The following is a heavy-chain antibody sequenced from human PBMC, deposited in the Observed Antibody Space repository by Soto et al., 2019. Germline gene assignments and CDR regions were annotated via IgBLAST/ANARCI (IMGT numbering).Heavy chain of an antibody. D-gene: IGHD3-3*01. V-gene: IGHV4-59*01. CDR1: GGXISSYY. Sequence: SETLXLTCTVSGGXISSYYWSWIRQPPGKGLEGIGYIYYSGSTNYNPSLKSRVTISVDTSKNQFSLKLSSVTAADTAVYYCARGGITIFGVSWFDPWGQGTLVTGSS. CDR3: ARGGITIFGVSWFDP. CDR2: IYYSGST. J-gene: IGHJ5*02.